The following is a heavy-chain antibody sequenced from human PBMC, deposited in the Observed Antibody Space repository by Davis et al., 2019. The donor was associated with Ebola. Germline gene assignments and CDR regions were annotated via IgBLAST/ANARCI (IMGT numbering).Heavy chain of an antibody. Sequence: MPSETLSLTCAVSGGSISSGGYSWSWIRQPPGKGLEWTGYIYHSGSTYYNPSLKSRVTISVDRSKNQFSLKLSSVTAADTAVYYCARGKPFGSSFWFDPWGQGTLVTVSS. CDR3: ARGKPFGSSFWFDP. CDR1: GGSISSGGYS. V-gene: IGHV4-30-2*01. D-gene: IGHD6-13*01. J-gene: IGHJ5*02. CDR2: IYHSGST.